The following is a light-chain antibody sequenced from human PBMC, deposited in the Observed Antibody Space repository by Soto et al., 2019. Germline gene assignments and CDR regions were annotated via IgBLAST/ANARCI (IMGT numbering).Light chain of an antibody. V-gene: IGKV3-11*01. J-gene: IGKJ5*01. CDR2: DAY. Sequence: EIVLTQSPATRSLSAGESATVSCRASRSVSNYLAWYQQKHGQAPRLLIYDAYNRPTDIHDRFSGSGSGKDFTITISRIENEDFAVYYCKQRSNWPLNCGHGTRLELK. CDR3: KQRSNWPLN. CDR1: RSVSNY.